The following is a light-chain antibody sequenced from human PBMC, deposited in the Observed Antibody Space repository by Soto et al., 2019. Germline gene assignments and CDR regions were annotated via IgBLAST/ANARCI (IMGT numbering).Light chain of an antibody. Sequence: QSVLTQPPSASGTPGQRVTISCSGGSSNIGSNTVNWYQQVPGAAPKLLIYINDQRPSGVPDRFSGSKSGTSASLAISGLQPEDEADYYCAAWDDSLNALFGTGTKLTVL. CDR2: IND. CDR3: AAWDDSLNAL. V-gene: IGLV1-44*01. CDR1: SSNIGSNT. J-gene: IGLJ1*01.